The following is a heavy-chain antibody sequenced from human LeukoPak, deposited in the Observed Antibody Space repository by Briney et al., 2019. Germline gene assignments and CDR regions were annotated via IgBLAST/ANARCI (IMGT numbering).Heavy chain of an antibody. CDR3: ARTAKGLAPYDY. CDR1: GFTFSSYW. V-gene: IGHV3-74*01. D-gene: IGHD6-19*01. J-gene: IGHJ4*02. CDR2: INSDGSST. Sequence: GGSLRLSCAASGFTFSSYWMHWVRQAPGKGLVWVSRINSDGSSTSYADSVKGRFTISRDNAKNTLYLQMNSLRAEDTAVYSCARTAKGLAPYDYWGQGTLVTVSS.